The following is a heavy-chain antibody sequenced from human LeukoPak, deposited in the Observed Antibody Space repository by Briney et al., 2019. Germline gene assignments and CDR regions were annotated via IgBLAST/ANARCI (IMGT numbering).Heavy chain of an antibody. CDR3: ASGSYYNLQN. CDR1: GFTFSSYA. V-gene: IGHV3-30-3*01. CDR2: ISSDGSNK. Sequence: QPGGSLRLSCAASGFTFSSYAMHWVRQAPGKGLEWVAVISSDGSNKYYADSVKGRFTISRDNSKNTLYLQMNSLRAEDTAVYYCASGSYYNLQNWGQGTLVTVSS. D-gene: IGHD1-26*01. J-gene: IGHJ4*02.